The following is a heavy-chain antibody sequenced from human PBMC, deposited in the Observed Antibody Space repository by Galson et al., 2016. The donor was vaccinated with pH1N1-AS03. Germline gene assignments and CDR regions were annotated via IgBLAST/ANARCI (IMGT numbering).Heavy chain of an antibody. CDR3: AKDMRSGFSMGYFDY. CDR2: ISSDGNKK. CDR1: GFSFSSYD. V-gene: IGHV3-30*18. Sequence: SLRLSCAASGFSFSSYDMYWVRQAPGKGLEWVTIISSDGNKKYYADSVKGRFTISRDNSKNTLDLQMNSPRAEDTAVYYCAKDMRSGFSMGYFDYWGQGTLVTVSS. J-gene: IGHJ4*02. D-gene: IGHD3-3*01.